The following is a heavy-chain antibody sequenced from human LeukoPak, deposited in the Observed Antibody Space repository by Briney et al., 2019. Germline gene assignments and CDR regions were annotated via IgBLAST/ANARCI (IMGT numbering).Heavy chain of an antibody. Sequence: GGSLRLSCAASGFTFSDYYMSWIRQAPGKGLEWVSYISSSGSTIYYADSVKGRFTISRDNAKNSLYPQMNSLRAEDTAVYYCARDGIVLMVYAIFDYWGQGTLVTVSS. V-gene: IGHV3-11*01. CDR2: ISSSGSTI. J-gene: IGHJ4*02. D-gene: IGHD2-8*01. CDR3: ARDGIVLMVYAIFDY. CDR1: GFTFSDYY.